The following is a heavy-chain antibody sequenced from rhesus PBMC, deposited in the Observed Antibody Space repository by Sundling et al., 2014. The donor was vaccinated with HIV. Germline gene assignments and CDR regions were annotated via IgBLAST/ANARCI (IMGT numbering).Heavy chain of an antibody. CDR1: GGSITSDYYY. J-gene: IGHJ4*01. CDR3: AREHCSNSGCSSI. Sequence: QVQLQESGPGLVKPSETLSLTCAVSGGSITSDYYYWSWIRQPPGKGLEWIGYITYSGSTRYNASLKSRLTISRDTSRNQLSLKLTSVTAADTAAYYCAREHCSNSGCSSIWGQGVLGHRLL. V-gene: IGHV4-122*02. CDR2: ITYSGST. D-gene: IGHD2-33*01.